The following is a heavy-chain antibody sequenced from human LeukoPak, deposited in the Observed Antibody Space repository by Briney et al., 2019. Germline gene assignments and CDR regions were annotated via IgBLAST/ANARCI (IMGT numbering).Heavy chain of an antibody. CDR3: ARVMGWFGGFDY. V-gene: IGHV4-34*01. J-gene: IGHJ4*02. D-gene: IGHD3-10*01. Sequence: PSETLSLTCTVSGGSISSYYWSWIRQPPGKGLEWIGEINHSGSTNYNPSLKSRVTISVDTSKNQFSLKLSSVTAADTAVYYCARVMGWFGGFDYWGQGTLVTVSS. CDR1: GGSISSYY. CDR2: INHSGST.